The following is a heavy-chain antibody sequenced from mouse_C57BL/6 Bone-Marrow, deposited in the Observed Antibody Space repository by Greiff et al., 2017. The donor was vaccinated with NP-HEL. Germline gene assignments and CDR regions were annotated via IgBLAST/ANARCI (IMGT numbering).Heavy chain of an antibody. Sequence: QVQLKQPGAELVKPGASVKMSCKASGYTFTSYWITWVKQRPGQGLEWIGDIYPGSGSTNYNEKFKSKATLTVDTSSSTAYMQLSSLTSEDSAVYYCAREGAYDGPLWRFAYWGQGTLVTVSA. CDR3: AREGAYDGPLWRFAY. CDR2: IYPGSGST. V-gene: IGHV1-55*01. J-gene: IGHJ3*01. CDR1: GYTFTSYW. D-gene: IGHD2-3*01.